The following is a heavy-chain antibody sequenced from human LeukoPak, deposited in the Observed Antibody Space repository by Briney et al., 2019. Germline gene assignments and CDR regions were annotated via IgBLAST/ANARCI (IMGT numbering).Heavy chain of an antibody. CDR2: ISGSGGST. V-gene: IGHV3-23*01. CDR3: AKDNWNDHPPIKVYYYYGMDV. D-gene: IGHD1-20*01. CDR1: GFTFSSYA. Sequence: GGSLRLSCAASGFTFSSYAMSWVRQAPGKGLEWVSAISGSGGSTYYADSVKGRFTISRDNSKNTLYLQMNSLRAEDTAVYYCAKDNWNDHPPIKVYYYYGMDVWGQGTTVTVSS. J-gene: IGHJ6*02.